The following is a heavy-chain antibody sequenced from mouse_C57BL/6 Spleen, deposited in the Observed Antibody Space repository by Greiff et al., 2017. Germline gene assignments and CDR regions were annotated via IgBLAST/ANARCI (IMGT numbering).Heavy chain of an antibody. CDR3: AFYYGYGFDY. Sequence: VQLQQPGAELVKPGASVKLSCKASGYTFTSYWMHWVKPRPGRGLGWIGRIDPNSGGTKYNEKFKSKATLTVDKPSSTAYMQLSSLTSEDSAVYYCAFYYGYGFDYWGQGTTLTVSS. V-gene: IGHV1-72*01. CDR1: GYTFTSYW. D-gene: IGHD2-2*01. CDR2: IDPNSGGT. J-gene: IGHJ2*01.